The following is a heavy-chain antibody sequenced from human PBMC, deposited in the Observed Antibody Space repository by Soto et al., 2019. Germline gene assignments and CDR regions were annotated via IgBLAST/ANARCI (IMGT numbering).Heavy chain of an antibody. J-gene: IGHJ6*02. CDR3: AREAPMDV. CDR2: IWSAGLI. V-gene: IGHV3-53*01. CDR1: GFTVSSKY. Sequence: PGGSLRLSCAASGFTVSSKYMSWVRQAPGKGLEWVSVIWSAGLIYYADSVRGRFTISRDISKNILYLEMTSLRADHTAVYYCAREAPMDVWGQGTTVTVFS.